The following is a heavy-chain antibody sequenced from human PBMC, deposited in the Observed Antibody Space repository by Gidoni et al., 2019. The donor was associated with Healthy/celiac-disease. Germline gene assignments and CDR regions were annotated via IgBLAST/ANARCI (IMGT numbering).Heavy chain of an antibody. J-gene: IGHJ6*03. CDR1: GGTFSSYA. V-gene: IGHV1-69*06. CDR3: ARVADSSSWYYYYYMDV. D-gene: IGHD6-13*01. Sequence: QVQLVQSGAEVKKPGSSVKVSCKASGGTFSSYAISWVRQAPGQGLEWMGGIIPIFGTANYAQKFQGRVTITADKSTSTAYMELSSLRSEDTAVYYCARVADSSSWYYYYYMDVWGKGTTVTVSS. CDR2: IIPIFGTA.